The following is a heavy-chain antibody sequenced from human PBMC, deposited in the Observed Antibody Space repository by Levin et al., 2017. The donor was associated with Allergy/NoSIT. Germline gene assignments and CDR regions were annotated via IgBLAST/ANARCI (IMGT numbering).Heavy chain of an antibody. Sequence: TSETLSLTCTVSGGSISSYYWSWIRQPPGKGLEWIGYIYYSGSTNYNPSLKSRVTISVDTSKNQFSLKLSSVTAADTAVYYCARPGSSGSYRGAFDIWGQGTMVTVSS. CDR1: GGSISSYY. D-gene: IGHD3-10*01. CDR3: ARPGSSGSYRGAFDI. V-gene: IGHV4-59*01. J-gene: IGHJ3*02. CDR2: IYYSGST.